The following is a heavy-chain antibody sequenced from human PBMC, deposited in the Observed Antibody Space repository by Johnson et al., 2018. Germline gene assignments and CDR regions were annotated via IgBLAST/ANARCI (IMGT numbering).Heavy chain of an antibody. CDR2: IYPGDSDT. CDR1: GYRFSIYW. Sequence: EVQLLESGAEVRKPGESLKISCEGSGYRFSIYWIGWVRQMPGKGLEWMGIIYPGDSDTRYSTSFQGQVTISVGKSISTVYLQWSGLQASENAIYYCARPGGTRVRGVPYYYGRDVWGQGTTVTVSS. V-gene: IGHV5-51*03. CDR3: ARPGGTRVRGVPYYYGRDV. J-gene: IGHJ6*02. D-gene: IGHD3-10*01.